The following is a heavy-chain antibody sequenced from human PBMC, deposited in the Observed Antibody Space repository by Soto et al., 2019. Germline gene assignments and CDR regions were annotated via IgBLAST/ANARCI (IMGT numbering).Heavy chain of an antibody. Sequence: GASVKVSCKASGYTFTSYGISWVRQAPGQGLEWMGWISAYNGNTKYAQKLQGRVTMTTDTSTSTADMELRSLRSDDTAVYYCAREGVAPYYYYGMDVWGQGTTVTVSS. V-gene: IGHV1-18*01. CDR3: AREGVAPYYYYGMDV. J-gene: IGHJ6*02. CDR2: ISAYNGNT. CDR1: GYTFTSYG. D-gene: IGHD5-12*01.